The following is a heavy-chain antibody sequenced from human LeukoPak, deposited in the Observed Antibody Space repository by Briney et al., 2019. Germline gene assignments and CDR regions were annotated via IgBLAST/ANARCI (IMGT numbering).Heavy chain of an antibody. D-gene: IGHD1-26*01. Sequence: SETLSLTCTVSGYSISSGYYWGWIRQPPGQGLEWIGSIHYSARIYYNPSLKSRLTISPDTSKNQFSLKLTSVTAADTAVYYCTREVRSAWASFDPWGQGTLVIVSS. J-gene: IGHJ5*02. V-gene: IGHV4-38-2*02. CDR3: TREVRSAWASFDP. CDR2: IHYSARI. CDR1: GYSISSGYY.